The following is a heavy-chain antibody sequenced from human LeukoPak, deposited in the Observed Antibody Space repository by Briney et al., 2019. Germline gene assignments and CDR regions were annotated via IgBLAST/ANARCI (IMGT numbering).Heavy chain of an antibody. CDR3: ARDRDYYDSSGYSDAFDI. CDR1: GFTFSSYW. D-gene: IGHD3-22*01. J-gene: IGHJ3*02. CDR2: IKQDGSEK. Sequence: GGSLRLSCAASGFTFSSYWMSWVRPAPGKGRAWVANIKQDGSEKYYVDSVKGRFTISRDNARNSLYLQMNSLRAEDTAVYYCARDRDYYDSSGYSDAFDIWGQGTMVTVSS. V-gene: IGHV3-7*04.